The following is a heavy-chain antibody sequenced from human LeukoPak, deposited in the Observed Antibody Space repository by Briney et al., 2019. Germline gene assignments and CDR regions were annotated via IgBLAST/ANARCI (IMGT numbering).Heavy chain of an antibody. J-gene: IGHJ5*02. CDR3: APRIVGATTGGS. CDR1: GFTFSSYD. V-gene: IGHV3-33*03. CDR2: IWSDGRNK. Sequence: PGRPLRLSCAASGFTFSSYDMHWVRQAPDKGLEWVAVIWSDGRNKHDADSVKGRFTISRDNAKNSLYLQMNSLRAEDTAVYYCAPRIVGATTGGSWGQGTLVTVSS. D-gene: IGHD1-26*01.